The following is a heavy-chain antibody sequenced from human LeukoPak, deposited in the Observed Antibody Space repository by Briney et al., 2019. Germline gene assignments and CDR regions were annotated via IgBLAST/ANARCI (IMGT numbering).Heavy chain of an antibody. CDR1: GGSISSYY. J-gene: IGHJ6*03. CDR2: IYYSGST. Sequence: SETLSLTCTVSGGSISSYYWSWIRQPPGKGLEWIGYIYYSGSTNYNPSLKSRVTISVDTSKNQFSPKLSSVTAADTAVYYCARGTSAVSLMRDYMDVWGKGTTVTVSS. V-gene: IGHV4-59*01. D-gene: IGHD5/OR15-5a*01. CDR3: ARGTSAVSLMRDYMDV.